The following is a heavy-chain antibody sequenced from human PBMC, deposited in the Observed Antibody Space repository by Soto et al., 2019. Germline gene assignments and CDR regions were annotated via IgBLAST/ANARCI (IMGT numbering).Heavy chain of an antibody. Sequence: PGGSLRLSCAASGFTFSSYAMSWVRQAPGKGLEYVSAISSNGGSTYYADSVKGRFTISRDNSKNTLYLQMSSLRAEDTAVYYCVKYDSGDYYYGMDVWGQGTTVTVSS. CDR3: VKYDSGDYYYGMDV. D-gene: IGHD1-1*01. CDR2: ISSNGGST. CDR1: GFTFSSYA. J-gene: IGHJ6*02. V-gene: IGHV3-64D*08.